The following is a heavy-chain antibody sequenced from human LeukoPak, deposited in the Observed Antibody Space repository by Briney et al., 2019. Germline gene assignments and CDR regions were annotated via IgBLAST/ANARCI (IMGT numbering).Heavy chain of an antibody. CDR1: GGSLSSSSYY. J-gene: IGHJ3*02. D-gene: IGHD2-2*01. V-gene: IGHV4-39*01. CDR3: ASSPEGGYCSSTSCYGAFDI. CDR2: IYYSGGT. Sequence: SETLSLTCTVSGGSLSSSSYYWGWVRPPPRKGLEWIGRIYYSGGTYYNPSLKSRVTISVETSKNQFSLKLSSVTAADTAVYYCASSPEGGYCSSTSCYGAFDIWGQGTMVTVSS.